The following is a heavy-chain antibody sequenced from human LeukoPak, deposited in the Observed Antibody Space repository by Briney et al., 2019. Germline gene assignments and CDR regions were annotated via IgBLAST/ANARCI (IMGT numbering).Heavy chain of an antibody. V-gene: IGHV3-33*06. J-gene: IGHJ4*02. CDR3: AKISDGADFDY. CDR1: GFTFSSYG. D-gene: IGHD2-21*02. CDR2: IWYDGSNK. Sequence: GGSLRLSCAASGFTFSSYGMHWVRQAPGKGLEWVAVIWYDGSNKYYADSVKGRFTISRDNSKNTLYLQMNSLRAEDTAVYYCAKISDGADFDYWGQGTLVTVSS.